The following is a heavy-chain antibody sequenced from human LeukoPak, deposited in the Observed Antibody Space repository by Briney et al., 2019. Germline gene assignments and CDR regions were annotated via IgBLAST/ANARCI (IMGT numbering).Heavy chain of an antibody. Sequence: GGSLRLSCAASGFTFSSYAMSWVRQAPGKGLEWVSAISCSGGSTYYADSVKGRFTISRDNSKNTLYLQMNSLRAEDTAVYYRAKGVVRGVIITFFDYWGQGTLVTVSS. D-gene: IGHD3-10*01. CDR3: AKGVVRGVIITFFDY. V-gene: IGHV3-23*01. CDR1: GFTFSSYA. J-gene: IGHJ4*02. CDR2: ISCSGGST.